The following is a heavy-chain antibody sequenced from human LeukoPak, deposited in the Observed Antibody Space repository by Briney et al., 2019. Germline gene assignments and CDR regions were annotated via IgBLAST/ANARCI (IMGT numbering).Heavy chain of an antibody. Sequence: HPGGSLRLSCAASGFTFSSYAMSWVRQAPGKGLEWVSLISGSGGSTYYADSVKGRFTISRDNSKNTLYLQMNSLRAEDTAVYYCAKVGHRYDFLTGYGYSYGMDVWGRGTTVTVSS. J-gene: IGHJ6*02. CDR2: ISGSGGST. V-gene: IGHV3-23*01. CDR1: GFTFSSYA. CDR3: AKVGHRYDFLTGYGYSYGMDV. D-gene: IGHD3-9*01.